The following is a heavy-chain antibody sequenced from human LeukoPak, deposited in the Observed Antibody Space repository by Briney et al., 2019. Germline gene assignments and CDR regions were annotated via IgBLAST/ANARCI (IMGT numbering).Heavy chain of an antibody. CDR2: ISGSSGST. Sequence: GGSLRLSCVASGFTFSNHAVSWVRQAPGKGLEWVSVISGSSGSTYYADSVKGRFTLSRDNSKNTLYLQMNSLRAEDTAVYYCAKDAEYSSGWPQVPSDYWGRGTLVTVSS. V-gene: IGHV3-23*01. CDR3: AKDAEYSSGWPQVPSDY. D-gene: IGHD6-19*01. CDR1: GFTFSNHA. J-gene: IGHJ4*02.